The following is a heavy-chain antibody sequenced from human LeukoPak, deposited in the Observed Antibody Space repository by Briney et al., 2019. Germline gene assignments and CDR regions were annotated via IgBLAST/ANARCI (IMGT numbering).Heavy chain of an antibody. D-gene: IGHD3-22*01. V-gene: IGHV4-4*07. CDR3: ARDSPYYDSSGYQASFDY. J-gene: IGHJ4*02. CDR2: IYTSGST. Sequence: SETLSLTCTVSGGSISSYYWSWIRQPAGKGLEWIGRIYTSGSTNYNPSLKSRVTMSVDTSKNQFSLKLSSVPAADTAVYYCARDSPYYDSSGYQASFDYWGQGTLVTVSS. CDR1: GGSISSYY.